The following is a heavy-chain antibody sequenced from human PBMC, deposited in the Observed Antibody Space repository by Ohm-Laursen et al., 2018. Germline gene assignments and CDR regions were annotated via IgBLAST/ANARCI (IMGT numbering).Heavy chain of an antibody. Sequence: SLRLSCAASGFTFDDYAMHWVRQAPGKGLEWVSGISWNSGSIGYADSVKGRFTISRDNAKNSLFLQMSSLRAEDTAVYYCARDFSSSSLDFWGLGTLVTVSS. J-gene: IGHJ4*02. CDR3: ARDFSSSSLDF. CDR1: GFTFDDYA. CDR2: ISWNSGSI. D-gene: IGHD6-6*01. V-gene: IGHV3-9*01.